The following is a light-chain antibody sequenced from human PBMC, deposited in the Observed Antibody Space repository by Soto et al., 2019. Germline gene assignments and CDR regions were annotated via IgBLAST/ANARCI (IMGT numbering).Light chain of an antibody. CDR3: QQRSDWPLLT. CDR1: QSVNSQ. V-gene: IGKV3-11*01. Sequence: EIVLTQSPATLSLSPGERATLSCRVSQSVNSQLAWYQQKPGQAPRLLIYDASNRATGIPARFSGSGSGTDFTLTISSLEPEDFAIYYCQQRSDWPLLTFGGGTTVEIK. J-gene: IGKJ4*01. CDR2: DAS.